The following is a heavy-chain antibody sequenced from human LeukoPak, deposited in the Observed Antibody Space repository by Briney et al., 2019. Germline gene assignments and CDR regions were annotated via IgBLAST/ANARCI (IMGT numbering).Heavy chain of an antibody. CDR2: MNPNSGNT. CDR3: ARRRYDFWSGYYSAGGPNRRNWFDP. V-gene: IGHV1-8*03. D-gene: IGHD3-3*01. CDR1: GYTFTSYD. J-gene: IGHJ5*02. Sequence: ASVKVSCKASGYTFTSYDINWVRQATGQGLEWMGWMNPNSGNTGYAQKFQGRVTITRNTSISTAYMELSSLRSEDTAVYYCARRRYDFWSGYYSAGGPNRRNWFDPWGQGTLVTVSS.